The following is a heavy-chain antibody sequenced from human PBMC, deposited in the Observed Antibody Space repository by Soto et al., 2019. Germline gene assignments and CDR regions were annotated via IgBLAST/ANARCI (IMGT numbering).Heavy chain of an antibody. Sequence: PSETLSLTCTAYGESFNGYYWSWIRQPPGKGLEWIGEIHHSGSTNYNPSLKSRVTFSIDTSKRQFSLKVGSVTAADTAVYYCARGKRGSSWYRGEEKYYYYGMDVWGQGTPVTVSS. CDR2: IHHSGST. CDR1: GESFNGYY. V-gene: IGHV4-34*01. D-gene: IGHD6-13*01. CDR3: ARGKRGSSWYRGEEKYYYYGMDV. J-gene: IGHJ6*02.